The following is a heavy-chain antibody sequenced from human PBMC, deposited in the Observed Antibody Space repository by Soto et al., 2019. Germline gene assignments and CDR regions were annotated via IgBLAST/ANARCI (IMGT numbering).Heavy chain of an antibody. CDR3: ARDLWGYCGTDCYPLDV. CDR2: MYHTGST. D-gene: IGHD2-21*02. V-gene: IGHV4-59*01. Sequence: PSETLSLSCTVSGGSIRGYYWSWFLQPPGKGLEWIGYMYHTGSTVYNPSFKTRVTLSVDTSKNQFSLKLNSVTAADTAVYYCARDLWGYCGTDCYPLDVWGQGTTVTVSS. CDR1: GGSIRGYY. J-gene: IGHJ6*02.